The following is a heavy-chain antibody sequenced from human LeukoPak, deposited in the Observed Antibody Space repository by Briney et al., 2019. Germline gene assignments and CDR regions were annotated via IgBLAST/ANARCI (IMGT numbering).Heavy chain of an antibody. V-gene: IGHV1-69*04. CDR1: GGTFSSYA. D-gene: IGHD3-22*01. J-gene: IGHJ4*02. Sequence: SVKVSCKASGGTFSSYASSWVRQAPGQGLEWMGRIIPILGIANYAQKFHGRVTITADKSTSTAYMELSSLRSEDTAVYYCASRPMHYYDSSGYYFFDYWGQGTLVTVSS. CDR2: IIPILGIA. CDR3: ASRPMHYYDSSGYYFFDY.